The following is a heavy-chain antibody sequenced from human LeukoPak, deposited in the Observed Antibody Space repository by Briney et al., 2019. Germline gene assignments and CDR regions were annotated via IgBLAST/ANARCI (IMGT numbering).Heavy chain of an antibody. CDR1: GFNFRSYG. V-gene: IGHV3-30*03. D-gene: IGHD1-1*01. CDR3: ARDGTSYGMDV. J-gene: IGHJ6*02. Sequence: TGGSLRLSCAASGFNFRSYGIHGVRQPPGKGLEWVAFISYDGSNKYYADSVKGRFTISRDNSQNTVYLQMNSLRGEDTAVYYCARDGTSYGMDVWGQGTTVTVSS. CDR2: ISYDGSNK.